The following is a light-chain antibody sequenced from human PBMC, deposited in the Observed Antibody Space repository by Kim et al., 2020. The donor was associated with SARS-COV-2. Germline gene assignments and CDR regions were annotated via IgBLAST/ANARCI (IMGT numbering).Light chain of an antibody. V-gene: IGLV10-54*01. Sequence: QAGLTQPPSVSKGLRQTATLTCTGNSNNVGNQGAAWLQQHQGHPPKLLSYTNNNRPSGISERLSASRSGNTASLTITGLQPEDEADYYCSAWDSNLSAWVFGGGTQLTVL. CDR3: SAWDSNLSAWV. CDR1: SNNVGNQG. J-gene: IGLJ3*02. CDR2: TNN.